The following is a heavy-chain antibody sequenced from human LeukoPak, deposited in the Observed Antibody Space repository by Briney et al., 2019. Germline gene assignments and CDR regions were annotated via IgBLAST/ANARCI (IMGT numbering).Heavy chain of an antibody. D-gene: IGHD3-3*01. CDR2: INPSGGST. CDR3: ARGSRSYYDFWSGYSCLFDY. V-gene: IGHV1-46*01. Sequence: GASVKVSCKASGYTFTSYYMHWVRQAPGQGLEWMGIINPSGGSTSYAQKFQGRVTMTRDTSTSTVYMELSSLRSEDTAVYYCARGSRSYYDFWSGYSCLFDYWGQGTLVTVSS. CDR1: GYTFTSYY. J-gene: IGHJ4*02.